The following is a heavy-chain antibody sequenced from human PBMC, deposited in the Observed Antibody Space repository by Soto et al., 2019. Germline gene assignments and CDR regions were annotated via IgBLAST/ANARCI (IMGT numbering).Heavy chain of an antibody. CDR1: GYTFTNYW. J-gene: IGHJ6*02. CDR2: IYPGDSDT. CDR3: AASIFYYGMDV. Sequence: GESLNISCKGSGYTFTNYWIGWVRQMPGKGLEWMGIIYPGDSDTKYNPSFQGQVTISADKSITTTYLQWSSLKASDTAIYYCAASIFYYGMDVWGQGTKVTVSS. V-gene: IGHV5-51*01.